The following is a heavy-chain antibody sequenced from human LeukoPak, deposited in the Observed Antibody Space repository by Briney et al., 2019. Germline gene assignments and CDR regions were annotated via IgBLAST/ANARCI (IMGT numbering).Heavy chain of an antibody. J-gene: IGHJ6*03. CDR2: IYHSGST. CDR1: GYSISSGYY. CDR3: ARQGGVYGGDYHYHHMDV. D-gene: IGHD4-23*01. V-gene: IGHV4-38-2*02. Sequence: SETLSLTCTVSGYSISSGYYWAWIRQPPGKGLEWIGSIYHSGSTYYKPSLKSRITISVDKSENQFSLKLSSVTAADTAVYYCARQGGVYGGDYHYHHMDVWGKGTTVTISS.